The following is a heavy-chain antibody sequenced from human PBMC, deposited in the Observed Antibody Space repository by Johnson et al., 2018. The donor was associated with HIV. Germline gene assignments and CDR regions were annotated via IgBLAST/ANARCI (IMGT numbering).Heavy chain of an antibody. D-gene: IGHD6-19*01. CDR1: GFTFSDYY. CDR2: ISSSGSTI. J-gene: IGHJ3*01. Sequence: MQLVESGGGLVKPGGSLRLSCAASGFTFSDYYMSWIRQAPGKGLEWVSYISSSGSTIYYADSVKGRFTISRDNSKNTLYLQMNSLRAEDTALYYCARDLRNSGWSNGFDVWGQGTMVTVSS. CDR3: ARDLRNSGWSNGFDV. V-gene: IGHV3-11*01.